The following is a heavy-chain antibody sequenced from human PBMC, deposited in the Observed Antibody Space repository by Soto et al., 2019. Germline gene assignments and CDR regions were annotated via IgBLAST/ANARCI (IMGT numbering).Heavy chain of an antibody. D-gene: IGHD3-10*01. J-gene: IGHJ3*02. CDR3: ARASRYYYARDAFDI. CDR2: IYYSGST. CDR1: GGSISSYY. Sequence: QVQLQESGPGLVKPSETLSLTCTVSGGSISSYYWSWIRQPPGKGLEWIGYIYYSGSTNYNPSLKSRVTSPVDTSKNQFPLKLSSVTAADTAVYYCARASRYYYARDAFDIWGQGTMVTVSS. V-gene: IGHV4-59*01.